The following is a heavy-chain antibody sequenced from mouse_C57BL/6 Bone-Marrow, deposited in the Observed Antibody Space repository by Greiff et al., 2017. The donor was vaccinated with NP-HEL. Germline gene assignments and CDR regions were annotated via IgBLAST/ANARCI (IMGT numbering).Heavy chain of an antibody. J-gene: IGHJ1*03. Sequence: EVKVVESGGGLVQPGGSMKLSCAASGFTFSDAWMDWVRQSPEKGLEWVAEIRNKANNHATYYAESVKGRFTISRDDSKSSVYLQMNSLRAEDTGIYYCTREVVVLDWYFDVWGTGTTVTVSS. D-gene: IGHD1-1*01. V-gene: IGHV6-6*01. CDR2: IRNKANNHAT. CDR1: GFTFSDAW. CDR3: TREVVVLDWYFDV.